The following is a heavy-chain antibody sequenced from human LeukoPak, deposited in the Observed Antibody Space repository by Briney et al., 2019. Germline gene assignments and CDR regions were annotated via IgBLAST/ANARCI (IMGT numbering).Heavy chain of an antibody. D-gene: IGHD6-13*01. J-gene: IGHJ4*02. CDR1: GFTFSSYA. CDR2: ISYDGSNT. CDR3: ARVGRWGTTAGHFDY. V-gene: IGHV3-30*04. Sequence: GRSLRLSCAASGFTFSSYAMHWVRQAPGKGLEWVAVISYDGSNTYYADSVKGRFTISRDNSKNTLYLQMNSLRAEDTAVYYCARVGRWGTTAGHFDYWGQGTLVTVSS.